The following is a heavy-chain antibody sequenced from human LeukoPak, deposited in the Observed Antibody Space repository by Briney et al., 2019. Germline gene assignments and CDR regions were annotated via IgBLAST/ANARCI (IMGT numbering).Heavy chain of an antibody. CDR1: GITVSSNY. CDR3: ARGYCTNNSCFPGDY. Sequence: GGSLRLSCAASGITVSSNYMNWVRQAPGKGLEWVSVIYSGGSTYYADSVKGRFTISRDNSKNTLYLQINSLRVEDTAVYYCARGYCTNNSCFPGDYWGQGTLVTVSS. CDR2: IYSGGST. J-gene: IGHJ4*02. D-gene: IGHD2-8*01. V-gene: IGHV3-53*01.